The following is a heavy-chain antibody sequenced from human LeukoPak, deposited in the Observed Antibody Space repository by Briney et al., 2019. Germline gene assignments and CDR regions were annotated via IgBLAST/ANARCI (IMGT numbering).Heavy chain of an antibody. CDR1: GFTFSNYW. J-gene: IGHJ4*02. Sequence: PGGSLRLSCTASGFTFSNYWMSWVRQAPGKGLEWVANIKTDGSEKYYVDSVKGRFTISRDNAENSLYLQVNSLRAEDTAVYYCARWGNSNGWYFFDYWGQGTLVTVSS. CDR2: IKTDGSEK. D-gene: IGHD6-13*01. V-gene: IGHV3-7*04. CDR3: ARWGNSNGWYFFDY.